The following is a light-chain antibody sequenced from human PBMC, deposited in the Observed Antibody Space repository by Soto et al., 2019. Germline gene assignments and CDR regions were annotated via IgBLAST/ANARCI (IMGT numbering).Light chain of an antibody. CDR3: QQYDTSPRT. J-gene: IGKJ1*01. CDR2: GAS. V-gene: IGKV3-20*01. Sequence: EIVLTQSPGTLSLSPGERATLSCRASQSVSSSYLAWYQQKPGQSPRLLIFGASSRATGTPDRFSGSGSGTDLTLTISRLEPEDFAVYYCQQYDTSPRTFGQGTTVEIK. CDR1: QSVSSSY.